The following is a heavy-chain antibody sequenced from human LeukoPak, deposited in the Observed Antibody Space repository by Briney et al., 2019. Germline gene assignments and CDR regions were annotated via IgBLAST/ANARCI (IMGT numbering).Heavy chain of an antibody. CDR2: VYPDNSKA. J-gene: IGHJ3*02. Sequence: GESLKISCKGSGYTFAIYWIAWVRQMPGKGLKWMGIVYPDNSKAIYSPSFQGQVTISADKSINTAYLQWSSLKASDTAIYYCARLSGGSALRNDAFHIWGQGTMVTVSS. V-gene: IGHV5-51*01. CDR3: ARLSGGSALRNDAFHI. D-gene: IGHD1-26*01. CDR1: GYTFAIYW.